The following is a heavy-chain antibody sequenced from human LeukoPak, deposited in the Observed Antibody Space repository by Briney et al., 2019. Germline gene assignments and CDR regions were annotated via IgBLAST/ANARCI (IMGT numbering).Heavy chain of an antibody. Sequence: PSETLSLTCTVSGGSISSGGYHWSWIRQPPGKGLEWIGYIYHSGSTYYNPSLKSRVTISVDRSKNQFSLKLSSVTAADTAVYYCARAPYSSYGDYWGQGTLVTVAS. D-gene: IGHD3-22*01. J-gene: IGHJ4*02. V-gene: IGHV4-30-2*01. CDR2: IYHSGST. CDR3: ARAPYSSYGDY. CDR1: GGSISSGGYH.